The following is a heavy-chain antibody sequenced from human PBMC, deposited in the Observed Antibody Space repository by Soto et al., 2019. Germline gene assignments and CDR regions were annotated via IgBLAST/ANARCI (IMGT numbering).Heavy chain of an antibody. CDR1: GYSFTSYW. Sequence: PGESLKISCKGSGYSFTSYWIGWVRQMPGKGLEWMGIIYPGDSDTRYSPSFQGQVTISADKSISTAYLQWSSLKASDTAMYYCARQPLKRYFDWLSPRYYFDYWGQGTLVTV. D-gene: IGHD3-9*01. CDR3: ARQPLKRYFDWLSPRYYFDY. J-gene: IGHJ4*02. V-gene: IGHV5-51*01. CDR2: IYPGDSDT.